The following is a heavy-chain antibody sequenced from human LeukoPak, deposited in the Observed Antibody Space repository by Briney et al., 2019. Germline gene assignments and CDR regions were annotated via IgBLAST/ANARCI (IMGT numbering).Heavy chain of an antibody. CDR2: IDPKTGNT. Sequence: GASVKVSCKPSGYTFNAYYMHWVRQAPGQGLEWVGWIDPKTGNTRYAQKFQGRVTITRDTPIGTVYMELSSLKSDDKAVYYCASEAFCASGNCYLQRVASWGPGTLVTVSS. J-gene: IGHJ4*02. V-gene: IGHV1-2*02. D-gene: IGHD3-22*01. CDR3: ASEAFCASGNCYLQRVAS. CDR1: GYTFNAYY.